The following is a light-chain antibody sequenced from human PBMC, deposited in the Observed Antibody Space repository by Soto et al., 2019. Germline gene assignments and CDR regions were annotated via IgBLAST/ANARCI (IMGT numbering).Light chain of an antibody. CDR2: APS. CDR1: QSISSY. J-gene: IGKJ5*01. CDR3: QQSYGTPIT. Sequence: DIHITQCPSCVSAAVVYRVTXXXXASQSISSYLNWYQQKPGKAPKLLIYAPSSLQSGVPSRFSGSGSGTDFTLTISSLQPEDFATYYCQQSYGTPITFGQGTRLEIK. V-gene: IGKV1-39*01.